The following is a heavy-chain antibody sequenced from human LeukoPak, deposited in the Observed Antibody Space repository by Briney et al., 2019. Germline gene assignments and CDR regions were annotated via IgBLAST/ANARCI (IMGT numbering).Heavy chain of an antibody. V-gene: IGHV3-74*01. J-gene: IGHJ4*02. D-gene: IGHD2-15*01. CDR3: ARDWGYSIHN. CDR2: IKSDGSTT. CDR1: GFTFSSDW. Sequence: PGWSLRLSCAASGFTFSSDWMHWVRQTPGKGLVWVSRIKSDGSTTNYADSVKGRFTISRDNAKNTLYLQMHSLRAEDTALYYCARDWGYSIHNWGQGTLVTVSS.